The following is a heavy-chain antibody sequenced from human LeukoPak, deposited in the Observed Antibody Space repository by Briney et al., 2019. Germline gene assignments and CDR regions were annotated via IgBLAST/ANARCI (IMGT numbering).Heavy chain of an antibody. V-gene: IGHV1-2*02. CDR1: GYTFTGYY. CDR2: INPNSGGT. J-gene: IGHJ4*02. CDR3: ARADDSSGYWGSPAPYFFDY. Sequence: ASVKVSCTASGYTFTGYYMHCVRQAPGQGLEWMGWINPNSGGTNYAQKFQGRVTMTRDTSISTAYMELSRLRSDDTAVYYCARADDSSGYWGSPAPYFFDYWGQGTLVTVSS. D-gene: IGHD3-22*01.